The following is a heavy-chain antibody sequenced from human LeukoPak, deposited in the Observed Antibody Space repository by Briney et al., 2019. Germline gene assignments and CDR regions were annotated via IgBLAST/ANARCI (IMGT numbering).Heavy chain of an antibody. J-gene: IGHJ4*02. V-gene: IGHV3-48*03. Sequence: GGSLRLSCAASGFTFSSYEMNWVRQAPGKGLEWVSYISITGSTIWYADSVKGRFTISRDNARNSLDLQMNSLRAEDTAVYYCARGRSNSYADYWGQGTLVTVSS. CDR2: ISITGSTI. CDR1: GFTFSSYE. CDR3: ARGRSNSYADY. D-gene: IGHD1-26*01.